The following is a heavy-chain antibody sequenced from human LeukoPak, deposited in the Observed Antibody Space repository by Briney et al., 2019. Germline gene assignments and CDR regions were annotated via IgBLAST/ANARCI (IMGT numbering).Heavy chain of an antibody. CDR2: IYYSGST. V-gene: IGHV4-39*07. Sequence: PSETLSLTCTVSGGSISSSSYYWGWIRQPPGKGLEWIGSIYYSGSTYYNPSLKSRVTISVDTSKNQFSLKLSSVTAADTAVYYCARVKEVPADYYYYYLDVWGKGTTVTVSS. CDR1: GGSISSSSYY. CDR3: ARVKEVPADYYYYYLDV. J-gene: IGHJ6*03. D-gene: IGHD2-2*01.